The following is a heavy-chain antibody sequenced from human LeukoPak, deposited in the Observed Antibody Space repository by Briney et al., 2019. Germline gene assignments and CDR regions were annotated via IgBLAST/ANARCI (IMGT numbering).Heavy chain of an antibody. CDR2: INTNTGNP. D-gene: IGHD6-19*01. Sequence: ASVKVSCKASGYTFTSYAMNWVRQAPGQGLEWMGWINTNTGNPTYAQGFTGRFVFSLDTSVSTAYLQVSSLKAEDTAVYYCARASNPLAVAGTDSYYYYYYMDVWGKGTTVTVSS. J-gene: IGHJ6*03. V-gene: IGHV7-4-1*02. CDR3: ARASNPLAVAGTDSYYYYYYMDV. CDR1: GYTFTSYA.